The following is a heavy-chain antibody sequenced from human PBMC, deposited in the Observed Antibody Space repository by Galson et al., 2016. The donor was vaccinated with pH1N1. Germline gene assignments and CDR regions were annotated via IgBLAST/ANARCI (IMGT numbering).Heavy chain of an antibody. CDR1: GYRFSGYY. Sequence: SVKVSCKASGYRFSGYYMHWVRQAPGQGLEWMGRINPSSGGTKFAQKFQGRVTMTRDTSINTAYMELSSLTSDDTAVYYCATGSGNSWFDPWGQGTLVTVSS. V-gene: IGHV1-2*06. CDR3: ATGSGNSWFDP. D-gene: IGHD3-10*01. J-gene: IGHJ5*02. CDR2: INPSSGGT.